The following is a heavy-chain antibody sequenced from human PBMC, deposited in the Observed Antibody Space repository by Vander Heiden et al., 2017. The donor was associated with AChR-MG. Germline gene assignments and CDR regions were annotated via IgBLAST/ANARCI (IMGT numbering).Heavy chain of an antibody. CDR2: IKQDGSET. D-gene: IGHD2-2*01. V-gene: IGHV3-7*01. J-gene: IGHJ3*01. Sequence: EVQLVESGGDLVQPGGSLRLSCAASGFSFSNYWMSWVRQAPGQGLEWVANIKQDGSETHYMDSVKGRFTISRDNAKNSLFLQMDSLRAEDTAVYYCARDIYSSACCTAFDLWGQGTMVTASS. CDR1: GFSFSNYW. CDR3: ARDIYSSACCTAFDL.